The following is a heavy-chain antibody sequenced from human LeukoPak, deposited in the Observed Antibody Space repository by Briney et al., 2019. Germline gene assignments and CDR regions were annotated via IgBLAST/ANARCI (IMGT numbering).Heavy chain of an antibody. CDR2: ISYDGSNK. D-gene: IGHD3-22*01. CDR1: GFTFSSYA. CDR3: ARDPMIVVVGYFDY. J-gene: IGHJ4*02. V-gene: IGHV3-30*04. Sequence: PGGSLRLSCAASGFTFSSYAMPWVRQAPGKGLEWVAVISYDGSNKYYADSVKGRFTISRDNSKNTLYLQMNSLRAEDTAVYYCARDPMIVVVGYFDYWGQGTLVTVSS.